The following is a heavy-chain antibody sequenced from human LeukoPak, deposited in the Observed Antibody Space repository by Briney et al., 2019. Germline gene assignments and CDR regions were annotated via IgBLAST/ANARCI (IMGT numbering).Heavy chain of an antibody. CDR1: GFTFSSYW. Sequence: PGGSLRLSCAASGFTFSSYWMHWVRQAPGKGLVWVSRVNSDGGSTSYADSVKGRFTISRDNAKNTLYLQMNSLRAEDTAVYHCARDPAPAVRLNWFDPWGQGTLVTVSS. CDR2: VNSDGGST. J-gene: IGHJ5*02. CDR3: ARDPAPAVRLNWFDP. D-gene: IGHD5-12*01. V-gene: IGHV3-74*01.